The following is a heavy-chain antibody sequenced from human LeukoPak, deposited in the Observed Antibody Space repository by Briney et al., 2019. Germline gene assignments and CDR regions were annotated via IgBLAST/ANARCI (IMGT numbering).Heavy chain of an antibody. CDR3: ARVATGYSYVGWFDP. CDR1: GGSISSGSYY. CDR2: IYTSGST. Sequence: SETLSLTCTVSGGSISSGSYYWSWIRQPAGKGLEWIGRIYTSGSTNYNPSLKSRVTISVDTSKNQFSLKLSSVTAADTAVYYCARVATGYSYVGWFDPWGQGTLVTVSS. J-gene: IGHJ5*02. V-gene: IGHV4-61*02. D-gene: IGHD5-18*01.